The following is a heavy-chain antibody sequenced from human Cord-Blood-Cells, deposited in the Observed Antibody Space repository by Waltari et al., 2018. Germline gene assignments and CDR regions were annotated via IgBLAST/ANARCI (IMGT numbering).Heavy chain of an antibody. CDR1: GGSFSGYY. D-gene: IGHD6-19*01. CDR3: ARGQGSSGWYDY. J-gene: IGHJ4*02. Sequence: QVQLQQWGAGLLKPSETLSLTCAVYGGSFSGYYWSWIRQPPGKGLEWIGEINHSGSTNYTPSLKSRVTISVDTSKNQFSLKLSSVTAADTAVYYCARGQGSSGWYDYWGQGTLVTVSS. CDR2: INHSGST. V-gene: IGHV4-34*01.